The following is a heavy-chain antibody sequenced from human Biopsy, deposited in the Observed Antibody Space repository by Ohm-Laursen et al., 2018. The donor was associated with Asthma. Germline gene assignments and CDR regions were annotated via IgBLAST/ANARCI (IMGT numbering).Heavy chain of an antibody. CDR2: IYYSGST. Sequence: TLSLTCTVSGDSITSGGCCWSWIRQHPVKGLEWIGHIYYSGSTYYNPSLKSRVSISLDTSKNQFSLSLTSVTAADTAVYYCVRTTYGHDGFDPWGQGTLVTVSS. CDR1: GDSITSGGCC. J-gene: IGHJ5*02. CDR3: VRTTYGHDGFDP. D-gene: IGHD4-17*01. V-gene: IGHV4-31*03.